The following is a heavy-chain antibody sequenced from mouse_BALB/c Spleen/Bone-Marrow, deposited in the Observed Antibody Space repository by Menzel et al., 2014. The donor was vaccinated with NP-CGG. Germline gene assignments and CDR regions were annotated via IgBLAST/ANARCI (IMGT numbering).Heavy chain of an antibody. Sequence: VKLMESGAELAKPGASVKMSCKAPGYTFTSYWMHWVKQRPGQGLEWIGYINPSTGYTEYNQKFKDKATLTADESSSTAYMQLSSLTSEDSAVYYCARSGGYDGFSYWGQGTTLTVSS. CDR3: ARSGGYDGFSY. CDR2: INPSTGYT. J-gene: IGHJ2*01. CDR1: GYTFTSYW. D-gene: IGHD2-2*01. V-gene: IGHV1-7*01.